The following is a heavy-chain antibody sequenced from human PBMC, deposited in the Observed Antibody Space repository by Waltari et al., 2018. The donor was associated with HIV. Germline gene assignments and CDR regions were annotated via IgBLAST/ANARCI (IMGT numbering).Heavy chain of an antibody. CDR1: GFTFSTYW. CDR3: ARMIVVVVAATGAFES. Sequence: EVQLVESGGGLVQPGGSLRLSCAASGFTFSTYWMSWVRQAPGKGLEWMAKIKQDGSEKYYVDSVKGRFTISRDNAKNSLYLQMNSLRAEDTAVYYCARMIVVVVAATGAFESWGQGTMVTVSS. D-gene: IGHD2-15*01. J-gene: IGHJ3*02. CDR2: IKQDGSEK. V-gene: IGHV3-7*01.